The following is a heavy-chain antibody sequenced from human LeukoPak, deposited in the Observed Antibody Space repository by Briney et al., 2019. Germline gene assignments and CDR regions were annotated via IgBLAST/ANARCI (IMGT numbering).Heavy chain of an antibody. Sequence: PGGSLRLSCAASGFTVSSNYVSWVRQAPGKGLEWVSVIYSGGNTYYADSVKGRFTISRDNSKNTLYLQMNSLRAEDTAVYYRTYYDFSAPSFDYWGQGTLVTVSS. D-gene: IGHD3-3*01. CDR2: IYSGGNT. V-gene: IGHV3-53*01. J-gene: IGHJ4*02. CDR3: TYYDFSAPSFDY. CDR1: GFTVSSNY.